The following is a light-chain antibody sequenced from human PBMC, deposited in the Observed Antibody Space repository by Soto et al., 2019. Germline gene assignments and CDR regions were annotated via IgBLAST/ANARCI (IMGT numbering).Light chain of an antibody. CDR1: SSDVGGYNY. CDR2: DVS. V-gene: IGLV2-14*03. J-gene: IGLJ2*01. CDR3: SSYTTIKTVV. Sequence: QSALTQPASVSGSPGQSVTISCTGTSSDVGGYNYVSWYQQHPGKAPKLLIYDVSHRPSVVSSRFSGSKSGNTASLAISGLQAEDEADYHCSSYTTIKTVVFGGGTKLTVL.